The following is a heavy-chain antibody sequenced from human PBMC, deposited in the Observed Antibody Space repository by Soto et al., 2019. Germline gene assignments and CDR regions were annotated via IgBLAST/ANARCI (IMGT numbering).Heavy chain of an antibody. CDR2: ISGYNGDT. CDR3: AKNGATTFYHLGLDV. D-gene: IGHD2-2*01. J-gene: IGHJ6*02. Sequence: QGHLVQSGAEVKKPGASVKVSCKASGYTFTRYGISWVRQAPGQGLEWMGWISGYNGDTNYAQNLQGRVTMTIDTSTRTGQLEVRSLTSDDTGVFYCAKNGATTFYHLGLDVWGQGTTVTVSS. CDR1: GYTFTRYG. V-gene: IGHV1-18*01.